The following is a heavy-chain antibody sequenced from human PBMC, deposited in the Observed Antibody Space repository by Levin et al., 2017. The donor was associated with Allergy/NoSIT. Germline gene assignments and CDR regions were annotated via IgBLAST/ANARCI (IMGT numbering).Heavy chain of an antibody. Sequence: NSSETLSLTCTVSGGSISSYYYSWIRQPPGKGLEWIGYMYYSGSTNYNPSLKSRVTISVDTSKNQFSLKLMSVTAADTAVYYCARATRSSLIHYFDHWGQGTLVTVSS. CDR1: GGSISSYY. J-gene: IGHJ4*02. CDR3: ARATRSSLIHYFDH. CDR2: MYYSGST. D-gene: IGHD6-13*01. V-gene: IGHV4-59*01.